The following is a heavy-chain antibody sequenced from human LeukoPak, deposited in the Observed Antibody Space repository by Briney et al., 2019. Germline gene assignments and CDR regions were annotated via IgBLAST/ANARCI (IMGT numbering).Heavy chain of an antibody. Sequence: GGSLRLSCAASEISFSSSWMHWVRQAPGKGLEWVAVISYDGSNKYYADSVKGRFTIPRDNSKNTLYLQMNSLRAEDTAVYYCARIASRDYFDFWGQGTLVTVSS. J-gene: IGHJ4*02. CDR1: EISFSSSW. V-gene: IGHV3-30-3*01. CDR3: ARIASRDYFDF. D-gene: IGHD2-2*01. CDR2: ISYDGSNK.